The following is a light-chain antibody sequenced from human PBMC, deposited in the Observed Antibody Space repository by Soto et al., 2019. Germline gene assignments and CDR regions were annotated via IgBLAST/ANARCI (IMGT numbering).Light chain of an antibody. V-gene: IGLV2-14*01. J-gene: IGLJ1*01. CDR1: SSDVGGYNY. CDR3: SSYTSSSTLPFV. Sequence: QSALTQPASVSGSPGQSITISCTGTSSDVGGYNYVSWYQQHPGKAPKLMIYEVSNRPSGVSKRFSGSKSGNTASLTISGLQAEDEADYYCSSYTSSSTLPFVFGTGTKLPS. CDR2: EVS.